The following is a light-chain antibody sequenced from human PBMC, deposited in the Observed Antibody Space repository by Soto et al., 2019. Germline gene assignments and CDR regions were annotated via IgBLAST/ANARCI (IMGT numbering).Light chain of an antibody. V-gene: IGKV3-15*01. CDR1: QSVTSN. CDR2: GAS. CDR3: QQYDYWPVT. Sequence: IVITQSPATLSVSPGERATLSCRASQSVTSNLAWYQHKPGQAPRLLISGASTGATGIPARFSGRGSGTEFTLTINSLQSEDAAIYYCQQYDYWPVTFGGGTKVDIK. J-gene: IGKJ4*01.